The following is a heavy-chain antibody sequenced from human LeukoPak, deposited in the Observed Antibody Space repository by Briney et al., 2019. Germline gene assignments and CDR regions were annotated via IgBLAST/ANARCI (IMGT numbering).Heavy chain of an antibody. V-gene: IGHV3-7*01. CDR1: GFTFSSYW. J-gene: IGHJ4*02. CDR2: IKQDGSEK. Sequence: PGGSLRLSCAASGFTFSSYWMSWVRQAPGKGLEWVANIKQDGSEKYYVDSVKGRFTISRDNAKNSLYLQMNSLRAEDTAVYYCARTRITMIVGLASRLDYWGQGTLVTVSS. D-gene: IGHD3-22*01. CDR3: ARTRITMIVGLASRLDY.